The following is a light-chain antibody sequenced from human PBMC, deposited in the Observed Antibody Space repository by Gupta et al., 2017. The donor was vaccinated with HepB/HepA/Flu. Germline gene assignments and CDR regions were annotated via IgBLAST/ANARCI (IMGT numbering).Light chain of an antibody. CDR1: SVGNYDR. V-gene: IGLV2-23*02. Sequence: QSALTQSASVSGSPGQSITISCTGASVGNYDRVSWYQHHPGKAPNLVIYEVSKRPSGVSDRFSGSKSGYTASLTTTGLQADEEADYYCCSYEGSNAFWVFGGGTKLTVL. CDR3: CSYEGSNAFWV. CDR2: EVS. J-gene: IGLJ3*02.